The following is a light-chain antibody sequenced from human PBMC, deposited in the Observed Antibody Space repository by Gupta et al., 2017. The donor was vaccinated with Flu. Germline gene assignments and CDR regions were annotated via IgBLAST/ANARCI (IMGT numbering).Light chain of an antibody. CDR1: QSVSSY. V-gene: IGKV3-11*01. J-gene: IGKJ5*01. CDR2: DAS. CDR3: QQRSNWPPIT. Sequence: DIVLTQSPATLSLSPGERATLSCRASQSVSSYLAWYQQKPGQAPRLLIYDASNRATGIPARFSGSGSGTDFTLTISILEPEDFAVYYCQQRSNWPPITFGQGTRLEIK.